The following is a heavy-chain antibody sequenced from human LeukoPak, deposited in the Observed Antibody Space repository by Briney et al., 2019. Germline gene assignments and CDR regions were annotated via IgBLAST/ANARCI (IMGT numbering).Heavy chain of an antibody. V-gene: IGHV1-8*02. CDR1: GGTFSNSA. CDR2: MNPNSGNT. CDR3: ARVGARSY. J-gene: IGHJ4*02. Sequence: ASVKVSCKASGGTFSNSAISWVRQATGQGLEWMGWMNPNSGNTGYAQKFQGRVTMTRNTSISTAYMELSSLRSEDTAVYYCARVGARSYWGQGTLVTVSS. D-gene: IGHD1-26*01.